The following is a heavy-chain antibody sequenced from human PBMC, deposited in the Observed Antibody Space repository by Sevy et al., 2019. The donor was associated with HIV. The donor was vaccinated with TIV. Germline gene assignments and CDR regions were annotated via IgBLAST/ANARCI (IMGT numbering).Heavy chain of an antibody. Sequence: ASVKVSCKASGYTFTSYAMHWVRQAPGQRLEWMGWINAGNGNTKYSQKFQGRVTITRDTSASTAYMELSSLRSEDTAVYYCAREYGAIWSGYYTYDYWGQGTLVTVSS. CDR3: AREYGAIWSGYYTYDY. D-gene: IGHD3-3*01. V-gene: IGHV1-3*01. CDR2: INAGNGNT. J-gene: IGHJ4*02. CDR1: GYTFTSYA.